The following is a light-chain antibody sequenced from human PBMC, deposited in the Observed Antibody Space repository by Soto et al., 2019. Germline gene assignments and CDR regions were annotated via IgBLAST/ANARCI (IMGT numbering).Light chain of an antibody. J-gene: IGKJ1*01. V-gene: IGKV1-5*03. CDR3: QQYNSS. CDR1: QSISSW. CDR2: KAS. Sequence: DIQMTQSPSTLSASVGDRVTITCRASQSISSWLAWYQQKPGKAPKLLIYKASSLESGVPSRFSGSGSGTEFTLTISSLQPDDFATYYCQQYNSSFGQGTKVDIK.